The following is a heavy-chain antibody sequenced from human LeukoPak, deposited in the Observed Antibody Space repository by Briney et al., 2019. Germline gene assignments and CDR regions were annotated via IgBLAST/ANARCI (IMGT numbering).Heavy chain of an antibody. Sequence: GESLKSSCKGSGYSFTSYWISWMRQMPGKGLEWMGKIDPSDSYTNYSPSFQGHVTISADKSISTAYLQWSSLKASDTAMYYCARELIAAAGTPYHYWGQGTLVTVSS. CDR1: GYSFTSYW. D-gene: IGHD6-13*01. J-gene: IGHJ4*02. CDR3: ARELIAAAGTPYHY. CDR2: IDPSDSYT. V-gene: IGHV5-10-1*01.